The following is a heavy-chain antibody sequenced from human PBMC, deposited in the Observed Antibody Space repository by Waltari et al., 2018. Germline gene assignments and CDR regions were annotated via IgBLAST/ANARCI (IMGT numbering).Heavy chain of an antibody. J-gene: IGHJ4*02. D-gene: IGHD7-27*01. CDR3: ATWRWGQSEFDY. CDR2: IKEDGSDK. Sequence: EAQLVESGGKLVQPGGYLRLPCSASGFTFRRHWMSWVRQAPGRGLEWVATIKEDGSDKHYVDSVRGRVTISRDNANDSLYLQMNSLRAEDTAVYYCATWRWGQSEFDYWGQGTLVTVSS. V-gene: IGHV3-7*01. CDR1: GFTFRRHW.